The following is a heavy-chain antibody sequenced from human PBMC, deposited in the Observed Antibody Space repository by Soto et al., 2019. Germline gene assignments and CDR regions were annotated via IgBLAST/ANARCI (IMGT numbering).Heavy chain of an antibody. Sequence: GESLKISCKGSGYSFTTYWIGWVRQMPGKGLEWMGIIYPGDSDTRYSPSFQGQVTISADKSISTAYLQWSSLKASDTAMYYCARQNAYGYYYYGMDVWGQGTTATVSS. CDR2: IYPGDSDT. J-gene: IGHJ6*02. CDR3: ARQNAYGYYYYGMDV. CDR1: GYSFTTYW. V-gene: IGHV5-51*01. D-gene: IGHD4-17*01.